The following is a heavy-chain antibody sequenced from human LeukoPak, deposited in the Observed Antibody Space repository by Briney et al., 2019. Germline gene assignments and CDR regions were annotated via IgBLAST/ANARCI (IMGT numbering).Heavy chain of an antibody. D-gene: IGHD3-22*01. V-gene: IGHV3-23*01. CDR2: TSGNGDNT. J-gene: IGHJ4*02. CDR1: GFTFSSYA. CDR3: AKGSYYDSSGSFYFDY. Sequence: GGSLRLSCAASGFTFSSYAMSWVRQAPGKGLEWVSGTSGNGDNTYYADSVKGRFTISRDNSKNTLYVQVNSLGTEDTAAYYCAKGSYYDSSGSFYFDYWGQGTLVTVSS.